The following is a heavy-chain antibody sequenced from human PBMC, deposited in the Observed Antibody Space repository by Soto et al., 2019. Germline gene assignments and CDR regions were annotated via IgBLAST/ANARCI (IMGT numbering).Heavy chain of an antibody. D-gene: IGHD4-17*01. CDR3: ARENDYGDYAVFDY. V-gene: IGHV3-48*01. J-gene: IGHJ4*02. CDR2: ISSSSSTI. Sequence: EVQLVESGGGLVQPGGSLRLSCAASGFTFSSYSMNWVRQAPGKGLEWVSYISSSSSTIYYADSVKGRFTISRDNAKNSLYLQMNSLRAEDTAVYYCARENDYGDYAVFDYWGQGTLVTVSS. CDR1: GFTFSSYS.